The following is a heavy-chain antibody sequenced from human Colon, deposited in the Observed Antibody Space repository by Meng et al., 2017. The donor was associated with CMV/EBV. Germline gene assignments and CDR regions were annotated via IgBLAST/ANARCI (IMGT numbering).Heavy chain of an antibody. V-gene: IGHV3-74*01. CDR3: ATGGSYYYNY. D-gene: IGHD3-10*01. CDR1: GLTFSKYW. CDR2: INGDGTRT. J-gene: IGHJ4*02. Sequence: GESLKISCVASGLTFSKYWMHWVRQAPGKGLVWVSLINGDGTRTPYADSVKGRFTISRDNAKNTLYVQMNSLRVEDTAVYYCATGGSYYYNYWGRGTLVTVSS.